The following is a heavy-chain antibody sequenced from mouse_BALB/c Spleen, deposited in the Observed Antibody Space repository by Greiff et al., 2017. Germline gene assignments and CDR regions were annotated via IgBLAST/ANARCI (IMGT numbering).Heavy chain of an antibody. CDR1: GFNIKDTY. Sequence: VQLKESGAELVKPGASVKLSCTASGFNIKDTYMHWVKQRPEQGLEWIGRIDPANGNTKYDPKFQGKATITADTSSNTAYLQLSSLTSEDTAVYYCALANWDVGYWGQGTTLTVSS. J-gene: IGHJ2*01. D-gene: IGHD4-1*01. V-gene: IGHV14-3*02. CDR3: ALANWDVGY. CDR2: IDPANGNT.